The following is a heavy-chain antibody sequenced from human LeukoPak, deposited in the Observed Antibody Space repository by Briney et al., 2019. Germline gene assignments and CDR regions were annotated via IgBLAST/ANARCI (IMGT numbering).Heavy chain of an antibody. CDR3: ATSLPSLGIQDAFDI. D-gene: IGHD7-27*01. Sequence: ASVKVSCKVSGYTLTELSMHWVRQAPGKGLEWMGGFDPEDGETIYAQKFQGRVTMTEDTSTDTAYMELSSLRSEDTAVYYCATSLPSLGIQDAFDIWGQGTMVTVSS. CDR2: FDPEDGET. V-gene: IGHV1-24*01. J-gene: IGHJ3*02. CDR1: GYTLTELS.